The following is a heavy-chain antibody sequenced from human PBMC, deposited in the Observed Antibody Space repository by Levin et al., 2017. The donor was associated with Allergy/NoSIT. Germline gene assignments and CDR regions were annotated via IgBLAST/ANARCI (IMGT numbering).Heavy chain of an antibody. V-gene: IGHV3-21*01. CDR2: ISSSSSYI. CDR3: ARDNYGGNYALDI. CDR1: GFIFSSYR. J-gene: IGHJ3*02. D-gene: IGHD4/OR15-4a*01. Sequence: LSLTCAASGFIFSSYRMNWVRQAPGKGLEWVSSISSSSSYIYYADSVKGRFSISRDDAKNSLYLQMSSLRADDTAVYYCARDNYGGNYALDIWGQGTKVTVSS.